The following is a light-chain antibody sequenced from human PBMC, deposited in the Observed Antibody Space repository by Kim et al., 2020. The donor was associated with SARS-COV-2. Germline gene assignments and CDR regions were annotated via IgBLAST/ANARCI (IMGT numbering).Light chain of an antibody. V-gene: IGLV1-36*01. CDR2: FDD. Sequence: QSVLTQPPSVSEAPRQRVTISCSGSSSNIGNSAVNWYQQLPGKPPKLLIYFDDLLPSGVSDRFSGSKSGTSASLAICGLQSEDEADYYCAAWDDRLNGPVFGGGTQLTVL. CDR3: AAWDDRLNGPV. J-gene: IGLJ3*02. CDR1: SSNIGNSA.